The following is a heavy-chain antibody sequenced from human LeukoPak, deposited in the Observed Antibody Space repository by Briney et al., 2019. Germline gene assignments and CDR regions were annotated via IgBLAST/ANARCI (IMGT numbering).Heavy chain of an antibody. D-gene: IGHD4-11*01. J-gene: IGHJ6*02. CDR2: INPNSGGT. V-gene: IGHV1-2*04. CDR3: ARTTAEGYYGMDV. Sequence: ASVMVSCKASGYTFTGYYMHWVRQAPGQGLEWMGWINPNSGGTNYAQKFQGWVTMTRDTSISTAYMELSRLRSDDTAVYYCARTTAEGYYGMDVWGQGTTVTVSS. CDR1: GYTFTGYY.